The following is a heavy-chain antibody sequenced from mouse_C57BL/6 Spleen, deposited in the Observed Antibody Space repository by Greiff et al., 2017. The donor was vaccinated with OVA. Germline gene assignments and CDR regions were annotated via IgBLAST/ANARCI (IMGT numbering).Heavy chain of an antibody. D-gene: IGHD1-1*01. Sequence: VQLQQPGAELVMPGASVKLSCTASGYTFTSYWMHWVQQGPGQGLEWIGEIDPSDSYTNYNQKFKGKSTLTVDKSASTAYMQLSSLTSEDSAVYYSARYGSSYYFDYWGQGTTLTVSS. CDR1: GYTFTSYW. J-gene: IGHJ2*01. CDR3: ARYGSSYYFDY. CDR2: IDPSDSYT. V-gene: IGHV1-69*01.